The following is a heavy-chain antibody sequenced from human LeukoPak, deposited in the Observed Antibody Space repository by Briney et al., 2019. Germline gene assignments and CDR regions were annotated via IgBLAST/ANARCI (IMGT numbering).Heavy chain of an antibody. CDR2: INQSGST. D-gene: IGHD3-22*01. CDR1: GGSFSGYY. CDR3: ARGLWYYDSSNYFDY. J-gene: IGHJ4*02. Sequence: SETLSLTCAVYGGSFSGYYWSWIRQPPGKGLEWIGEINQSGSTNYNPSLKSRVTISVDTSKNQFSLKLSSVTAADTAVYYCARGLWYYDSSNYFDYWGQGTLVTVSS. V-gene: IGHV4-34*01.